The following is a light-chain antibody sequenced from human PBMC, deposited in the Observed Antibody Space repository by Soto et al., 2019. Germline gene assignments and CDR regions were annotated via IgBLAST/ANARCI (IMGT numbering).Light chain of an antibody. Sequence: DVPMTQSPSSLSASVGDRVTITCRASQSISTYLSWYQQRPGKAPNLLIYAASDLQSGVASRFSGGGSGTDFTLTISNLQPEDFATYYCQQIYSTPHTFAQGTRLEIK. CDR1: QSISTY. CDR2: AAS. V-gene: IGKV1-39*01. J-gene: IGKJ2*01. CDR3: QQIYSTPHT.